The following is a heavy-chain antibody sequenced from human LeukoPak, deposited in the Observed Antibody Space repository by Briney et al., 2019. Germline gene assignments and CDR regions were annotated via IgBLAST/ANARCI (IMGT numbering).Heavy chain of an antibody. CDR3: ARVSSIAARPEFDY. D-gene: IGHD6-6*01. J-gene: IGHJ4*02. Sequence: SETLSLTCTVSGGSISSADYYWSWIRQPPGKGLEWIGYIYYSGSTYYNPSLKSRVTISIDTSKNQFSLRLSSLTAADTAVYYCARVSSIAARPEFDYWGQGTLVTVSS. CDR1: GGSISSADYY. CDR2: IYYSGST. V-gene: IGHV4-30-4*08.